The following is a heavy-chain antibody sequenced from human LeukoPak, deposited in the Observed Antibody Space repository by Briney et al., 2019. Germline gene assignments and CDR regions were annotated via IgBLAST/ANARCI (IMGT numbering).Heavy chain of an antibody. Sequence: SETLSLTCTVSGGSISSYYWSWIRQPPGKGLEWIGYIYYSGSTNYNPSLKSRVTISVDTSKNQFSLEVTSMTAADTAVYYCARHSSAARPNFDYWGQGTLVTVSS. D-gene: IGHD6-6*01. CDR1: GGSISSYY. V-gene: IGHV4-59*08. CDR3: ARHSSAARPNFDY. J-gene: IGHJ4*02. CDR2: IYYSGST.